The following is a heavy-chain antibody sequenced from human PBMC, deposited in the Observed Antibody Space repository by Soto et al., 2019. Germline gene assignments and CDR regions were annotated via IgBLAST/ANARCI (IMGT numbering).Heavy chain of an antibody. J-gene: IGHJ4*02. D-gene: IGHD3-10*01. CDR3: ASINLWFGEFGEKGDMGYFDY. Sequence: QLQLQESGSGLVKPSQTLSLTCAVSGGSISSGGYSWSWIRQPPGKGLEWIGYIYHSGSTYYNPSLKSRVTISVDRSKNQCSLKLSSVTAADTAVYYCASINLWFGEFGEKGDMGYFDYWGQGTLVTVSS. CDR2: IYHSGST. V-gene: IGHV4-30-2*01. CDR1: GGSISSGGYS.